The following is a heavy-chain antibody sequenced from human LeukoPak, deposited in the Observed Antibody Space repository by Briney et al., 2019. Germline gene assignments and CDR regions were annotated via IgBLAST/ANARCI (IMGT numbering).Heavy chain of an antibody. V-gene: IGHV4-61*01. CDR3: ARAGGEIVWFGPQYNCFDP. J-gene: IGHJ5*02. CDR2: IYYSGST. CDR1: GGSVSSGSYY. Sequence: SETLSLTCTVSGGSVSSGSYYWSWIRQPPGKGLEWIGYIYYSGSTNYNPSLKSRVTISVDTSKNQFSLKLSSVTAADTAVYYCARAGGEIVWFGPQYNCFDPWGQGTLVTVSS. D-gene: IGHD3-10*01.